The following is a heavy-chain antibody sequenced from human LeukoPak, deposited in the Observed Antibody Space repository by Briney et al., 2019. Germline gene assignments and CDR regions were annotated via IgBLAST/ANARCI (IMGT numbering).Heavy chain of an antibody. CDR1: GFTFSSYA. V-gene: IGHV3-23*01. J-gene: IGHJ4*02. CDR2: ISGSGSST. Sequence: PGGSLRLSCAASGFTFSSYAMSWVRQAPGKGLEWVSAISGSGSSTYYADSVRGRFTISRDNSKNTLYLQMNSLRAEDAAVYYCAKELEEQWLVDWGQGTLVTVSS. CDR3: AKELEEQWLVD. D-gene: IGHD6-19*01.